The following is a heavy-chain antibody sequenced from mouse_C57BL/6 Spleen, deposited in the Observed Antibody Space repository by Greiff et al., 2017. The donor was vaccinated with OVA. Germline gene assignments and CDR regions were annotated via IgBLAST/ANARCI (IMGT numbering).Heavy chain of an antibody. CDR3: ARHEEDYDYNWYFDV. J-gene: IGHJ1*03. CDR1: GYTFTEYT. CDR2: FYPGSGSI. Sequence: VKLVESGAELVKPGASVKLSCKASGYTFTEYTIHWVKQRSGQGLEWIGWFYPGSGSIKYNEKFKDKATLTADKSSSTVYMELSRLTSEDSAVYFCARHEEDYDYNWYFDVWGTGTTVTVSS. V-gene: IGHV1-62-2*01. D-gene: IGHD2-4*01.